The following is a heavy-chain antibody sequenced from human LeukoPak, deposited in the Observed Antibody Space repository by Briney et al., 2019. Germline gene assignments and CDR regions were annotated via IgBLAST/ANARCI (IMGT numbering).Heavy chain of an antibody. CDR3: AAAGSYGDYRD. V-gene: IGHV3-21*01. D-gene: IGHD4-17*01. CDR2: ISSSSSYI. CDR1: GFTFSSYS. J-gene: IGHJ4*02. Sequence: GGSLRLSCAASGFTFSSYSMNWVRQAPGKGLEWVSSISSSSSYIYYADSVKGRFTISRDNSKNTLYLQMNSLRAEDTAVYYCAAAGSYGDYRDWGQGPLVTVSS.